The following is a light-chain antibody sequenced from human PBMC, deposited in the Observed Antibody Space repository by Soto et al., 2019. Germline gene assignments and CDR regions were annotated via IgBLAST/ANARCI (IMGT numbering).Light chain of an antibody. CDR2: EVF. V-gene: IGLV2-8*01. CDR1: GNDIGAYNY. CDR3: SSNAGRETGV. J-gene: IGLJ1*01. Sequence: QSALTQPPSASGSPGQSVTISCTGAGNDIGAYNYVSWYQQYPGKAPKLIIYEVFRRPSGVPDRFSGSKSGNTASLTVSGLQLEDEADYSCSSNAGRETGVFGTGTKVTVL.